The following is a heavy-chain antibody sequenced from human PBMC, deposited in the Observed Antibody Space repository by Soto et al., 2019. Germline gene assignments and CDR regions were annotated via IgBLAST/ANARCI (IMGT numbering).Heavy chain of an antibody. D-gene: IGHD2-2*01. Sequence: QVQLVQSGAEVKKPGSSVKVSCKASGGTFSSYAISWVRQAPGQGLEWMGGIIPIPGTANYAQKFQGRVTIPADESTSTAYMELSSLRSEDTAVYYCARSQGSSTSLEIYYYYYYGMDVWGQGTTVTGSS. J-gene: IGHJ6*02. CDR3: ARSQGSSTSLEIYYYYYYGMDV. V-gene: IGHV1-69*01. CDR2: IIPIPGTA. CDR1: GGTFSSYA.